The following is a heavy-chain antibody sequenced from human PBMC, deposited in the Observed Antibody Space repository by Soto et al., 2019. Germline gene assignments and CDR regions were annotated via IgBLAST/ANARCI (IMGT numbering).Heavy chain of an antibody. Sequence: EVQLLESGGGLVQPGGSLRLSCAASGFAFDSYDMTWVRQAPGKGLEWVSTISKSGATPYYAVSVRGRFTISRDNSKNTLHLQMNSLRAEDTALYYCAKNQWGNVFDIWGQGTMLTVSS. CDR3: AKNQWGNVFDI. D-gene: IGHD3-16*01. V-gene: IGHV3-23*01. CDR1: GFAFDSYD. J-gene: IGHJ3*02. CDR2: ISKSGATP.